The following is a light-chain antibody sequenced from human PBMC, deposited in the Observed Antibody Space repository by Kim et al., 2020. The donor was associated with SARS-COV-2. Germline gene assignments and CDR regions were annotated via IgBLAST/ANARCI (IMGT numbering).Light chain of an antibody. CDR1: QSVSSSF. CDR2: AAS. V-gene: IGKV3-20*01. Sequence: SSSPGEQAPLSCRASQSVSSSFLPWYQQTPGQAPRLLIYAASSRATGISDRFSGSGSGTDFTLTITRLEPEDFAVYYCQQYVSSHSFGQGTKLEI. CDR3: QQYVSSHS. J-gene: IGKJ2*03.